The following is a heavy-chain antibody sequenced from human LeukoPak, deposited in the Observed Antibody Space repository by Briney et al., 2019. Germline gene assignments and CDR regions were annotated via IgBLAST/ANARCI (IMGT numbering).Heavy chain of an antibody. CDR2: INPNSGGT. CDR1: GYTFTGYY. D-gene: IGHD2-21*02. CDR3: ARDPSSALLAYCGGDCYSGY. J-gene: IGHJ4*02. Sequence: GASVKVSCKASGYTFTGYYMHWVRQAPGQGLEWMGWINPNSGGTNYAQKFQGRVTMTRDTSISTAYMELSRLRSDDTAVYYCARDPSSALLAYCGGDCYSGYWGQGTLVTVSS. V-gene: IGHV1-2*02.